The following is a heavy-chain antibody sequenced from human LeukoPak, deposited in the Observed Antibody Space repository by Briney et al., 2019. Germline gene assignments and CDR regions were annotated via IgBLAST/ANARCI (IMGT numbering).Heavy chain of an antibody. CDR1: GYTFTSYD. D-gene: IGHD1-14*01. Sequence: ASVKVSCKASGYTFTSYDVSWVGQASGQGLEWVGWINPNSGNTGYAHSFQSTVTMTKDTTISTADMELTSQRSEDTAIHYCARGTTSDYWGQSILITVSS. CDR3: ARGTTSDY. V-gene: IGHV1-8*01. J-gene: IGHJ4*02. CDR2: INPNSGNT.